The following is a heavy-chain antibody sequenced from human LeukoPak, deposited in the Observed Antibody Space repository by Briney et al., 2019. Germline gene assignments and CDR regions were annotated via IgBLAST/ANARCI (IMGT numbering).Heavy chain of an antibody. J-gene: IGHJ6*03. V-gene: IGHV3-7*03. CDR3: ASVFSGSYYPYRHYYMDV. Sequence: GGSLRLSCAASGFTFSTFAMIWVRQPPGKGLEWVANIKQDGSEKYYVDSVKGRFTISRDNAKNSLYLQMNSLRAEDTAVYYCASVFSGSYYPYRHYYMDVWGKGTTVTVSS. D-gene: IGHD1-26*01. CDR2: IKQDGSEK. CDR1: GFTFSTFA.